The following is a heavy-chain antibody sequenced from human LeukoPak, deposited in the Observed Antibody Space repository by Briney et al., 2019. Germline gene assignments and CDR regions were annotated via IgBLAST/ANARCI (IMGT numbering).Heavy chain of an antibody. CDR1: AFTFDDYA. V-gene: IGHV3-9*03. Sequence: PGRSLRLSCAASAFTFDDYAMHWVRQAPGKGLEWVSGISWDSGSIAYADSVKGRFTISRDNAKNSLYLQMSSLRPEDMALYYCAKALSSSYYDSSGSCSAFDIWGQGTMVTVSS. CDR2: ISWDSGSI. J-gene: IGHJ3*02. D-gene: IGHD3-22*01. CDR3: AKALSSSYYDSSGSCSAFDI.